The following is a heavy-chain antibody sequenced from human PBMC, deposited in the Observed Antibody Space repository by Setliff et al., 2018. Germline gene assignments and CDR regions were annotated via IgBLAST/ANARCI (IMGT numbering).Heavy chain of an antibody. Sequence: SETLSLTCTVSNGSVSTTSHYWGWVRQPPGKGLEWIGSAYYSGYTYYSPSLESRVAISVDTSKNQFSLKVNSVTAADTAVYYCARVDFTMLQGVLGHWGQGTLVTVS. CDR2: AYYSGYT. V-gene: IGHV4-39*07. J-gene: IGHJ1*01. CDR1: NGSVSTTSHY. CDR3: ARVDFTMLQGVLGH. D-gene: IGHD3-10*01.